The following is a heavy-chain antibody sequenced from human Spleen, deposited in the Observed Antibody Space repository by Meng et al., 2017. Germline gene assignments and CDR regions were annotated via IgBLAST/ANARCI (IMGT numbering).Heavy chain of an antibody. D-gene: IGHD2-2*01. CDR1: GYTFTSYD. J-gene: IGHJ6*02. Sequence: ASVKVSCKASGYTFTSYDINWVRQATGQGLEWMGWMNPNTGNTGYAQKFQGRVTMTRDISISTAYMELTGLTSEDTAVYSCARAYCTSPSCRYYHHYGMDVWGQGTTVTVSS. V-gene: IGHV1-8*01. CDR2: MNPNTGNT. CDR3: ARAYCTSPSCRYYHHYGMDV.